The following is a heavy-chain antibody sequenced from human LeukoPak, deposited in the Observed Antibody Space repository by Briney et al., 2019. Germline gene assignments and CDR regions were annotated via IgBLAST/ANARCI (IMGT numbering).Heavy chain of an antibody. CDR2: IYHSGRT. V-gene: IGHV4-38-2*02. J-gene: IGHJ4*02. CDR1: GYSLSSGYY. D-gene: IGHD5-12*01. CDR3: ARNRGGPSIVATIIGGFDY. Sequence: SETLSLTCTVSGYSLSSGYYWGWIRQPPGKGLEWIGSIYHSGRTFYNSSLKSRVTISVDTSKNQFSLKLSSVTAADTAVYYCARNRGGPSIVATIIGGFDYWGQGTLVTVSS.